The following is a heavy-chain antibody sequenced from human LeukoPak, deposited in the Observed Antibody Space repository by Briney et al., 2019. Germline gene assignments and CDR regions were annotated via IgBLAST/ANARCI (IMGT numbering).Heavy chain of an antibody. CDR1: GYTFTSYD. V-gene: IGHV1-8*03. CDR2: MNPNSGNT. J-gene: IGHJ6*03. Sequence: ASVKVSCKASGYTFTSYDINWVRQATGQGLEWMGWMNPNSGNTGYAQKFQGRVTITRNTSISTAYVELSSLRSEDTAVYYCARSHSSSSKYYYYYMDVWGKGTTVTVSS. CDR3: ARSHSSSSKYYYYYMDV. D-gene: IGHD6-6*01.